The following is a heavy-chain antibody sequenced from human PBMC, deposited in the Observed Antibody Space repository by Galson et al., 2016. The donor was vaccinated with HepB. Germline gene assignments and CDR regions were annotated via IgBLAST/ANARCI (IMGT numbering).Heavy chain of an antibody. D-gene: IGHD5-18*01. CDR2: ISGSGGGT. J-gene: IGHJ4*02. CDR3: AKDGGRAYSHYYFDH. V-gene: IGHV3-23*01. CDR1: GFTFSSSA. Sequence: SLRLSCAASGFTFSSSAMNWVRQAPGKGLEWVSAISGSGGGTDYADSVKGRFTISRDNSKNTLYLQMNNLRAEDTAVYYCAKDGGRAYSHYYFDHWGQGTLVTVSS.